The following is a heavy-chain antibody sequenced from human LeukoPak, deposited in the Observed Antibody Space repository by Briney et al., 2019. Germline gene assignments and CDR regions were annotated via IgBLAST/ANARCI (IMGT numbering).Heavy chain of an antibody. J-gene: IGHJ4*02. D-gene: IGHD5-24*01. CDR2: ITSRGSTI. CDR1: GFTFSDYF. Sequence: GGSLRLSCAASGFTFSDYFMSWIRQAPGKGLEWVSYITSRGSTIYYADSVKGRFTISRDNAKNSLYLQMNSLRAEDTAVYYCAKDQTSRIGYNREYYFDYWGQGTLVTVSS. CDR3: AKDQTSRIGYNREYYFDY. V-gene: IGHV3-11*01.